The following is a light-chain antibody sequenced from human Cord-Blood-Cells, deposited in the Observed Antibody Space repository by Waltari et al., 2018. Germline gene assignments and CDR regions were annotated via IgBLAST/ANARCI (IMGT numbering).Light chain of an antibody. CDR2: AAS. CDR1: QSISSY. V-gene: IGKV1-39*01. J-gene: IGKJ5*01. CDR3: QQSYSTPIT. Sequence: EIQMTQSPSSLSASVGNSVTITCRASQSISSYLNWYQQKPGKAPKLLIYAASSLQSGVPSRFSGSGSGTDFTLTISSLQPEDFATYYCQQSYSTPITFGQGTRLEIK.